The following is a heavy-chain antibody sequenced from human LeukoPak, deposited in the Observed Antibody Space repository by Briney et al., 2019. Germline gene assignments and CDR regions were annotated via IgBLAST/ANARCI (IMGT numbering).Heavy chain of an antibody. Sequence: SETLSLTCTVSGGSISSYCWSWIRQPPGKGLEWIGYIYYSGSTNYNPSLKSRVTISVDTSKNQFSLKLSSVTAADTAVYYCARVRSDFPFDYWGQGTLVTVSS. CDR3: ARVRSDFPFDY. CDR1: GGSISSYC. J-gene: IGHJ4*02. CDR2: IYYSGST. V-gene: IGHV4-59*01.